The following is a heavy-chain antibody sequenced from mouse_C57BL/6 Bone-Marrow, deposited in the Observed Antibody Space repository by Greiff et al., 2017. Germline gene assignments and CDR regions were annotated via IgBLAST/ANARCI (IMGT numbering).Heavy chain of an antibody. Sequence: VQLQQSVAELVRPGASVKLSCTASGFNIKNTYMHWVKQRPEQGLEWIGRIDRANGNTKYAPKFQGKATITADTSSNTAYLQLSSLTSEDTAIYCCAHYYGSSHWYFDVWGTGTTVTVSS. CDR1: GFNIKNTY. CDR3: AHYYGSSHWYFDV. D-gene: IGHD1-1*01. J-gene: IGHJ1*03. CDR2: IDRANGNT. V-gene: IGHV14-3*01.